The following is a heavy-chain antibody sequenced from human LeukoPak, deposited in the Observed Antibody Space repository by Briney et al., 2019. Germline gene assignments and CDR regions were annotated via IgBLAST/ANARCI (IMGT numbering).Heavy chain of an antibody. Sequence: VASVKVSCKASGYTFTSYGISWVRQAPGQWLEWMGGFDPEDGESIFAQRFQGRFSMTEDTSTDTAYMELRSLRPEDTAVYYCATADKWEPLDYWGQGTLVTVSS. D-gene: IGHD1-26*01. CDR2: FDPEDGES. J-gene: IGHJ4*02. V-gene: IGHV1-24*01. CDR3: ATADKWEPLDY. CDR1: GYTFTSYG.